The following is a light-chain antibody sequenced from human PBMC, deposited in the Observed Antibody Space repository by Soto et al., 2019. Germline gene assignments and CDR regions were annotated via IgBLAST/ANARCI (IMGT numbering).Light chain of an antibody. CDR2: GAS. Sequence: EIVMTQSPATLSVSPGERATLSCRASQSVSSNLAWYQQKPGQAPRLLIYGASTRATGIPARFSGSGSGTELTLTTSSLKPEDFAVYYCQQWINLRPWTLGQGAKVEIK. V-gene: IGKV3-15*01. CDR3: QQWINLRPWT. J-gene: IGKJ1*01. CDR1: QSVSSN.